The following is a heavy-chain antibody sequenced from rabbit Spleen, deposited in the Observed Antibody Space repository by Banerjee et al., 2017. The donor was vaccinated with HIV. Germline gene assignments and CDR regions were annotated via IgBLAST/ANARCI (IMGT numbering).Heavy chain of an antibody. D-gene: IGHD8-1*01. Sequence: QSLEESGGDLVKPGASLTLTCTASGFDLSSYYYMCWVRQAPGKGPEWIGCMDTNSGAVTYYASWAKGRFTISRTSTTVDLKMTSLTAADTATYFCARTGSSWSLNLWGQGTLVTVS. CDR3: ARTGSSWSLNL. V-gene: IGHV1S40*01. CDR2: MDTNSGAVT. J-gene: IGHJ3*01. CDR1: GFDLSSYYY.